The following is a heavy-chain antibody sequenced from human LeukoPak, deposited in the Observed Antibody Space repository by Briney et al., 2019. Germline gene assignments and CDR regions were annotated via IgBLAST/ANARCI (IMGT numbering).Heavy chain of an antibody. D-gene: IGHD6-19*01. J-gene: IGHJ4*02. CDR3: AKVPRAVAGSYFDY. CDR2: ISGSGGST. CDR1: GFYFSANA. V-gene: IGHV3-23*01. Sequence: GGSLRLSCGAFGFYFSANAMTWVRQAPGKGLEWVSAISGSGGSTYYADSVKGRFTISRDNSKNTLYLQMNSLRAEDTAVYYCAKVPRAVAGSYFDYWGQGTLVTVSS.